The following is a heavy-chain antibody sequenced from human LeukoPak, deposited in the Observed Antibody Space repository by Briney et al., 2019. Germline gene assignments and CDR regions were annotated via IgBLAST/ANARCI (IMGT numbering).Heavy chain of an antibody. CDR3: ATTNDIGNYYFDF. J-gene: IGHJ4*02. CDR2: ISGNSGYT. D-gene: IGHD4-23*01. Sequence: GGSLRLSCAASGSTFSDYYMSWIRQAPGKGLEWVSYISGNSGYTNYADSVKGRFTISRDNAKNSLFLHMNSLRPEDTALYYCATTNDIGNYYFDFWGQGSLVTVSS. V-gene: IGHV3-11*06. CDR1: GSTFSDYY.